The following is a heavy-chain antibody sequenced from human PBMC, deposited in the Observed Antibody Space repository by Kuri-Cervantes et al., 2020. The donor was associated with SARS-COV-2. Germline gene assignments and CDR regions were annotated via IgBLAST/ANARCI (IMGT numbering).Heavy chain of an antibody. D-gene: IGHD6-6*01. CDR1: GFTFSSYA. CDR2: ISGSGGST. Sequence: GGSLRLSCAASGFTFSSYAMSWVRQAPGKGLEWVSAISGSGGSTYYADSVKGRFTISRDSANNSLSLQMYSLRAEDTAVYYCARFSYSSSNEGIYHYYGMDVWGQGTTVTVSS. J-gene: IGHJ6*02. V-gene: IGHV3-23*01. CDR3: ARFSYSSSNEGIYHYYGMDV.